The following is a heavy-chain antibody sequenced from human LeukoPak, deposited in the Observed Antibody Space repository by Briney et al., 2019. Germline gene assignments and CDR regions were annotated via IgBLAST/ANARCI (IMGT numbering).Heavy chain of an antibody. D-gene: IGHD2-15*01. Sequence: APVKVSCKASGYTFFMYGISWVRQAPGQGLEWMGWISAYNDNRKYTEKFQDRVAMTTDVTTNMAYMELRSLGSDDTAMYYCGICSGGDCRLVNGFHIWGQGTMVTVSS. CDR1: GYTFFMYG. V-gene: IGHV1-18*01. CDR3: GICSGGDCRLVNGFHI. J-gene: IGHJ3*02. CDR2: ISAYNDNR.